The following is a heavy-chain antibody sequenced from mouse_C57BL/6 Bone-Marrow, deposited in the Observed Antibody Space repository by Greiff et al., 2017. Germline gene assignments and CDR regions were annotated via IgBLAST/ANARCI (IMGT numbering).Heavy chain of an antibody. CDR1: GFTFSDYG. Sequence: VQLKESGGGLVQPGGSLKLSCAASGFTFSDYGMAWVRQAPRKGPEWVAFISNLAYSIYYADTVTGRFTISRENAKNTLYLEMSSLRSEDTAMYYCARRGMYYYGPYAMDYWGQGTSVTVSS. V-gene: IGHV5-15*01. J-gene: IGHJ4*01. CDR2: ISNLAYSI. D-gene: IGHD1-1*01. CDR3: ARRGMYYYGPYAMDY.